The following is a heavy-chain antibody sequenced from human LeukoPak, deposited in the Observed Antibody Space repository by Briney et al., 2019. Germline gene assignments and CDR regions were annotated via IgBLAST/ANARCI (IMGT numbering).Heavy chain of an antibody. CDR1: GYTFTYHY. Sequence: ASVKVSCTASGYTFTYHYIHLVRQAPGQGLELMGIINPDNGDTDYAQRFQGRVTLTRDTSRTTVYMELSSLDSEDTAVYYCARESDVGKDFDYWGQGTLVTVSS. J-gene: IGHJ4*02. CDR3: ARESDVGKDFDY. D-gene: IGHD1-1*01. V-gene: IGHV1-46*01. CDR2: INPDNGDT.